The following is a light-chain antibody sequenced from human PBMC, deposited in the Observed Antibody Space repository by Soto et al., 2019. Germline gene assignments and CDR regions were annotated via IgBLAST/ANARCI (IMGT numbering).Light chain of an antibody. CDR3: QQYGSSVLT. CDR2: GAS. Sequence: EIVLTQSPDTLSLSPGERATLSCRASQSVGTNSLAWYQQRPGQAPRPLIYGASRRATGTPDRFSGSGSGTDFTLVISRLEPEDFAVYYCQQYGSSVLTFGGGTKV. CDR1: QSVGTNS. V-gene: IGKV3-20*01. J-gene: IGKJ4*01.